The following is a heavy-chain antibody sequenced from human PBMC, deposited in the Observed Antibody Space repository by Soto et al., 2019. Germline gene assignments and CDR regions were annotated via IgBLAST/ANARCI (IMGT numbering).Heavy chain of an antibody. Sequence: GASVKVSCKASGYTFTNYGISWVRQAPGQGLEWMGWINTYNGNTNHAQKLQGRVTMTTDTSTSTAYMELRSLRSDDTAVYYCARGGGIVVVTAPYDHWGQGTLVTVSS. CDR1: GYTFTNYG. V-gene: IGHV1-18*01. CDR3: ARGGGIVVVTAPYDH. D-gene: IGHD2-21*02. J-gene: IGHJ4*02. CDR2: INTYNGNT.